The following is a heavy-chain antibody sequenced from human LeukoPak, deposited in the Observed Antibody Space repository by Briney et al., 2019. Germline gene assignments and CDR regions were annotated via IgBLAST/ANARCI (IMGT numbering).Heavy chain of an antibody. CDR3: AKDGVITMVRGVILDY. Sequence: GGSLRLSCAASGFTFSSYWMHWVRQAPGKGLVWVSRISSDGSSTSYADSVKGRFTISRDNAKNSLYLQMNSLRAEDTAVYYCAKDGVITMVRGVILDYWGQGTLVTVSS. V-gene: IGHV3-74*01. CDR1: GFTFSSYW. D-gene: IGHD3-10*01. CDR2: ISSDGSST. J-gene: IGHJ4*02.